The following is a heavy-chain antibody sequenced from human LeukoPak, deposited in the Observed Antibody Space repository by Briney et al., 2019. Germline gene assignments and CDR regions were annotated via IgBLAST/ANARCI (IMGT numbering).Heavy chain of an antibody. V-gene: IGHV3-30-3*01. D-gene: IGHD3-10*01. CDR3: ARDGVDGSGEKGPELSYFDY. CDR1: GFTFSSYA. J-gene: IGHJ4*02. CDR2: ISYDGSNK. Sequence: GRSLRLSCAASGFTFSSYAMHWVRQAPGKGLEWVAVISYDGSNKYYADSVKGRFTISRDNSKNTLYLQMNSLRAEDTAVYYCARDGVDGSGEKGPELSYFDYWGQGTLVTVS.